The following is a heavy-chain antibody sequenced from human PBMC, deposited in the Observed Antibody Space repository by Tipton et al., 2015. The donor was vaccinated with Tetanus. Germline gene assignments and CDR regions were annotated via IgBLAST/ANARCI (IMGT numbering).Heavy chain of an antibody. CDR1: GGSMSGSGHY. Sequence: GLVKPSETLSLTCIVSGGSMSGSGHYGAWVRQSPGKGLEWIGSISYSGRTYYSPSLKSRVTISMDTSKNQVSLRLSSVTAADTAVYYCASYNIPYYFDYWGRGTLVTVSS. V-gene: IGHV4-39*07. CDR2: ISYSGRT. CDR3: ASYNIPYYFDY. J-gene: IGHJ4*02. D-gene: IGHD2-2*02.